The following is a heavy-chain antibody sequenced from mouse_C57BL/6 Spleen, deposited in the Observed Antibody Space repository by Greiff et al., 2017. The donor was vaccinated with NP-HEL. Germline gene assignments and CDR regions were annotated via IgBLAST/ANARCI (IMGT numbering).Heavy chain of an antibody. J-gene: IGHJ4*01. CDR2: IDPETGGT. CDR1: GYTFTDYE. V-gene: IGHV1-15*01. D-gene: IGHD2-4*01. Sequence: QVQLQQSGAELVRPGASVTLSCKASGYTFTDYEMHWVKQTPVHGLEWIGAIDPETGGTAYNQKFKGKAILTADKSSSTAYMELRSLTSEDSAVYYCTRGDYDYDGAMDYWGQGTSVTVSS. CDR3: TRGDYDYDGAMDY.